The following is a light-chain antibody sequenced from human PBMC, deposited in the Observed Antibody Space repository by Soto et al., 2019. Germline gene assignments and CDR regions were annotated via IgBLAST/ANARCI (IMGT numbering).Light chain of an antibody. J-gene: IGKJ1*01. Sequence: EIVLTQSPATLSLSPGETATLSCIDSQSVSSSYLAWYQQKPGQAPRLLIYGASTRAAGVPPRFSGSGSGSQFTLTIDSMQSEDSGVYYCQQYENWPRTFGQGTKVDIK. CDR1: QSVSSSY. CDR3: QQYENWPRT. CDR2: GAS. V-gene: IGKV3-15*01.